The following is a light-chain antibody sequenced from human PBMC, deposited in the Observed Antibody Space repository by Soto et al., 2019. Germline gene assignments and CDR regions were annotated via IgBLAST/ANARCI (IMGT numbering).Light chain of an antibody. CDR1: QSVSSY. CDR3: QQYRA. CDR2: AAS. V-gene: IGKV3-11*01. Sequence: EIVLTQSPAILSLSPGERATLSCRASQSVSSYLTWYQQKPGQAPSLLIYAASNRATGIPARFSGSGSGTDFTLTISSLEPEDSAVYYCQQYRAFGQGTKLEIK. J-gene: IGKJ2*01.